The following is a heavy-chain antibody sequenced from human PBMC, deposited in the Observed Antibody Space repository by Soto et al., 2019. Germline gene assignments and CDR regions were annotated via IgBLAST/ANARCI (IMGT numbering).Heavy chain of an antibody. CDR1: GDSIISSF. D-gene: IGHD3-10*01. Sequence: QVKLQESGPGLVKPSETLSLTCVVSGDSIISSFWGWIRQPPGRGLEWIAYISDSGITFSNPSLMSRLSMSCDTCKNEFSLSLTPMTAADTAIYYCARGAGDFSVPHTFDFWGQGTLVTGSS. J-gene: IGHJ3*01. CDR3: ARGAGDFSVPHTFDF. V-gene: IGHV4-59*01. CDR2: ISDSGIT.